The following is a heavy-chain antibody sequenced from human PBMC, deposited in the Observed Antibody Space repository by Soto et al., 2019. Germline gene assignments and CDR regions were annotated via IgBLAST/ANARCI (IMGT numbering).Heavy chain of an antibody. CDR1: GYTFTSYG. J-gene: IGHJ6*03. Sequence: GASVKVSCKASGYTFTSYGISWVRQAPGQGLEWMGWISAYNGNTNYAQKLQGRVTMTTDTSTSTAYMELRSLRSDDTAVYYCARPVLRFLEWSYMDVWGKGTTVTVSS. CDR3: ARPVLRFLEWSYMDV. V-gene: IGHV1-18*01. D-gene: IGHD3-3*01. CDR2: ISAYNGNT.